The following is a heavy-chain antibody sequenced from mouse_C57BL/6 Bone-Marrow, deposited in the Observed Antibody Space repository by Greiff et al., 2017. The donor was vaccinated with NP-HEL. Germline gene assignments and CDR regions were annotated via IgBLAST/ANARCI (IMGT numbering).Heavy chain of an antibody. V-gene: IGHV1-63*01. CDR1: GYTFTNYW. Sequence: QVHVKQSGAELVRPGTSVKMSCKASGYTFTNYWIGWAKQRPGHGLEWIGDIYPGGGYTNYNEKFKGKATLTADKSSSTAYMQFSSLTSEDSAIYYCARLHFFYAMDYWGQGTSVTVSS. CDR2: IYPGGGYT. J-gene: IGHJ4*01. CDR3: ARLHFFYAMDY.